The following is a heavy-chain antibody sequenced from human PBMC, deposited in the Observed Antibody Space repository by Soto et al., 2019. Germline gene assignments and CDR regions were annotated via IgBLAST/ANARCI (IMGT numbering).Heavy chain of an antibody. CDR1: GSTVSSNY. Sequence: GGSLRLSCAASGSTVSSNYMSWVRQAPGKGLEWVSVIYSGGSTYYADSVKGRFTISRDNSKNTLYLQMNSLRAEDTAVYYCASHSSGWYGATFDYWGQGTLVTVSS. CDR3: ASHSSGWYGATFDY. V-gene: IGHV3-53*01. CDR2: IYSGGST. D-gene: IGHD6-19*01. J-gene: IGHJ4*02.